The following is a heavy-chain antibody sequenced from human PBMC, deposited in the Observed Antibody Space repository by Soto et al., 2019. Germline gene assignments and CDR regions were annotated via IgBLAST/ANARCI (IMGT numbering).Heavy chain of an antibody. CDR2: ISNDGGNK. J-gene: IGHJ4*02. CDR3: AIGGYYTLWNGSIGTY. D-gene: IGHD3-3*01. V-gene: IGHV3-30-3*01. Sequence: QLPLVESGGGLVQPGKSLRVSCAASQFTFSSFTMHWVRQAPGKGLEWVAVISNDGGNKFYADSVKGRFTISRDNSKNTLCMQINSLRAEDTPVYYCAIGGYYTLWNGSIGTYWGQGTLVTVSS. CDR1: QFTFSSFT.